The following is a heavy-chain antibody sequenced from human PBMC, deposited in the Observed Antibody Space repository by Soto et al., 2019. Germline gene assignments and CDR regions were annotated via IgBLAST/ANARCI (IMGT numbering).Heavy chain of an antibody. D-gene: IGHD5-18*01. Sequence: QLQLQESGPGLVKPSETLSLTCTVSGGSISSSSYYWGWIRQPPGKGLEWIGSIYYSGSTYYNPSLKSRVTISVDTSKNQFSLKLSSVTAADTAVYYCARQVVVGYSYGIFYYWGQGTLVTVSS. V-gene: IGHV4-39*01. CDR3: ARQVVVGYSYGIFYY. CDR1: GGSISSSSYY. CDR2: IYYSGST. J-gene: IGHJ4*02.